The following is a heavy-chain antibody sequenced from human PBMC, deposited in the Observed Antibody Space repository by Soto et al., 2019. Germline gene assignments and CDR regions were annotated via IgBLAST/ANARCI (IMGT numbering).Heavy chain of an antibody. Sequence: PGGSLRLSCVASGFTFSDHYMTWIRQAPGKGLEWLSYISTSSGYTNYADSVKGRFTISRDNAMNSLYLQMNSLRAEDTAVYYCARLRLTGYFDYWGQGTLVTV. V-gene: IGHV3-11*03. CDR2: ISTSSGYT. CDR3: ARLRLTGYFDY. CDR1: GFTFSDHY. J-gene: IGHJ4*02.